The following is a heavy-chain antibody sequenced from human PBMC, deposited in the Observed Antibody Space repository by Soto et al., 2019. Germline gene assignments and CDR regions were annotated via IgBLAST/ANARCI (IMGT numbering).Heavy chain of an antibody. J-gene: IGHJ1*01. CDR3: GRRDDSTTAEYFQR. CDR1: GYSFTTYW. Sequence: GESLKISCKGSGYSFTTYWIGWVRQMPGKGLEWMGIIYPGGSDTRYSPSFQGQVTISADKSTSTAYLQWSSLKASDTAMYYCGRRDDSTTAEYFQRWGKGTLVTVSS. D-gene: IGHD1-1*01. V-gene: IGHV5-51*01. CDR2: IYPGGSDT.